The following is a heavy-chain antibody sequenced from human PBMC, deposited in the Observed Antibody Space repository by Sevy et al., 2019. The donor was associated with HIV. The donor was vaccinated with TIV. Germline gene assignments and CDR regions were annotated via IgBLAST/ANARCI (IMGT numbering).Heavy chain of an antibody. CDR1: GFTFSSYG. V-gene: IGHV3-33*01. D-gene: IGHD3-22*01. CDR2: IWYDGSNK. Sequence: GGSLRLSCAASGFTFSSYGMHWVRQAPGKGLEWVAVIWYDGSNKYDADSVKGRFTISRDNSKNTLYLQMNSLRAEDTAVYYCARGDFSYDSTRYPLDYWGQGTLVTVSS. J-gene: IGHJ4*02. CDR3: ARGDFSYDSTRYPLDY.